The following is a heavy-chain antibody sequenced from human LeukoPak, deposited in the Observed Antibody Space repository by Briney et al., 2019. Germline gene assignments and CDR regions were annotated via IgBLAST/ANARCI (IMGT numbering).Heavy chain of an antibody. CDR3: ARATIFWLGVVYYYYGMDV. J-gene: IGHJ6*02. Sequence: ASVKVSCKASGYTFTSYGISWVRQAPGQGLEWMGRIIPILGIANYAQKFQGRVTITADKSTSTAYMELSSLRSEDTAVYYCARATIFWLGVVYYYYGMDVWGQGTTVTVSS. CDR2: IIPILGIA. V-gene: IGHV1-69*04. CDR1: GYTFTSYG. D-gene: IGHD3-9*01.